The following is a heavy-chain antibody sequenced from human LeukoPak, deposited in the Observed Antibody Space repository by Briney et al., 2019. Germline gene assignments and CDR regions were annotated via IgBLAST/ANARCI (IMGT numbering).Heavy chain of an antibody. CDR1: GFTFYDYA. CDR3: AKDNADYYDSSGYGYFDY. D-gene: IGHD3-22*01. J-gene: IGHJ4*02. CDR2: ISWNSGSI. Sequence: PGGSLRLSCAASGFTFYDYAMHWVRQAPGKGLEWVSGISWNSGSIGYADSVKGRFTISRDNAKNSLYLQMSSLRAEDTALYYCAKDNADYYDSSGYGYFDYWGQGTLVTVSS. V-gene: IGHV3-9*01.